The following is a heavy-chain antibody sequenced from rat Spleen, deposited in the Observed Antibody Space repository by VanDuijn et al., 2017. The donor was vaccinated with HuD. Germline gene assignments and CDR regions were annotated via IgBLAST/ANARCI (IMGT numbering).Heavy chain of an antibody. CDR2: MWYDGDT. CDR1: GFSLTSYS. V-gene: IGHV2-63*01. CDR3: TRERGIWAAISTVMDA. J-gene: IGHJ4*01. Sequence: QVQLKESGPGLVQPSETLSLTCTVSGFSLTSYSVSWVRQPSGKGPEWIGRMWYDGDTAYNSALKSRLSISRDTSKNQVFLKMNSLQTDDTGTSYCTRERGIWAAISTVMDAWCQGASVTVSS. D-gene: IGHD1-2*01.